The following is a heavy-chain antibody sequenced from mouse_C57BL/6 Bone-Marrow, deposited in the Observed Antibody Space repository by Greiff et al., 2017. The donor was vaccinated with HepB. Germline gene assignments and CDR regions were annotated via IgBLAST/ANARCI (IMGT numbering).Heavy chain of an antibody. J-gene: IGHJ2*01. CDR2: INPSNGGT. V-gene: IGHV1-53*01. CDR1: GYTFTSYW. CDR3: ARGDYDVPYYFDY. D-gene: IGHD2-4*01. Sequence: QVQLQQPGTELVKPGASVKLSCKASGYTFTSYWMHWVKQRPGQGLEWIGNINPSNGGTNYNEKFKSKATLTVDKSSSTAYMQLSSLTSEDSAVYDCARGDYDVPYYFDYWGQGTTLTVSS.